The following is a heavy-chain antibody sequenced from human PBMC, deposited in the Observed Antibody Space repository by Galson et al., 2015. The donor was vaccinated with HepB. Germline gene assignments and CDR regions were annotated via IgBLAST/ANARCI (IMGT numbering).Heavy chain of an antibody. D-gene: IGHD1-26*01. J-gene: IGHJ4*02. CDR3: ARDGEASGTYLDY. CDR1: GGTFTTYT. CDR2: IIPIFDKT. Sequence: SVKVSCKASGGTFTTYTISWVRQAPGQGLEWMGGIIPIFDKTNYVQKFQGRVTITADESTSTVYMELSSLRYDDTAVYYCARDGEASGTYLDYWGQGALVIVTS. V-gene: IGHV1-69*13.